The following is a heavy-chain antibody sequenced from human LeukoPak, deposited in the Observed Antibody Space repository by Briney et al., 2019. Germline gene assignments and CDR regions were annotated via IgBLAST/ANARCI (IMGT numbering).Heavy chain of an antibody. Sequence: SGPTLLNPTQTLTLTFTFSGFSLSTSGMCVSWIRQPPGKALEWLALIDWDDDKYYKTSLKTRLTISKDTSKNQVVLTMINMDPVDTAPYYCPPTPSMVTPFAYYYYAMDLWGQGTTVTVSS. D-gene: IGHD4/OR15-4a*01. CDR3: PPTPSMVTPFAYYYYAMDL. CDR2: IDWDDDK. CDR1: GFSLSTSGMC. J-gene: IGHJ6*02. V-gene: IGHV2-70*01.